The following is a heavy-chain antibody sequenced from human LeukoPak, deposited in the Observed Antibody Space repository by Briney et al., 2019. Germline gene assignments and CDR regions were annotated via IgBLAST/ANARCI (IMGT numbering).Heavy chain of an antibody. CDR1: GLTFSSSW. Sequence: GGSLRLSCVVSGLTFSSSWMHWVRQAPGKGLVWVSCVNSDGSNTRYADSVKGRFTVSRDNAKNTLYLQINSLRAEDTAVYYCGRVRKENWVDYWDRGTLVTVSS. CDR3: GRVRKENWVDY. J-gene: IGHJ4*02. V-gene: IGHV3-74*01. CDR2: VNSDGSNT. D-gene: IGHD3-16*01.